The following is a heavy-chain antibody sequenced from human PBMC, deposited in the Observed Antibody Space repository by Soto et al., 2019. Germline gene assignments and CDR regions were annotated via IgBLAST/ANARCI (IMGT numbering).Heavy chain of an antibody. Sequence: LRLSCEASGFIFSSYGMHWVRQAPGKGLEWVAVIWYDGTNKYYVDSVKGRFTVSRDNSKNTLDLQMNSLRAEDTALYYCARGGNNWNYRSFFDYWGQGTLVTVSS. J-gene: IGHJ4*02. CDR1: GFIFSSYG. V-gene: IGHV3-33*01. D-gene: IGHD1-7*01. CDR2: IWYDGTNK. CDR3: ARGGNNWNYRSFFDY.